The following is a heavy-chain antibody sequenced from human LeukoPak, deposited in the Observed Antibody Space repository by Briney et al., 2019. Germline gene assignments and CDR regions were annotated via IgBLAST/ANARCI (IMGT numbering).Heavy chain of an antibody. J-gene: IGHJ5*02. CDR3: AKDMTAVTKYCFDP. Sequence: GGSLRLSCAASGFNFSNYDMSWVRQAPGKGLEWVSSISGSGGNTYYADSVKGRFTISRDNSKNMLFLQMNSLRAEDTAIYYCAKDMTAVTKYCFDPWGQGTLVTVSS. CDR2: ISGSGGNT. CDR1: GFNFSNYD. V-gene: IGHV3-23*01. D-gene: IGHD4-17*01.